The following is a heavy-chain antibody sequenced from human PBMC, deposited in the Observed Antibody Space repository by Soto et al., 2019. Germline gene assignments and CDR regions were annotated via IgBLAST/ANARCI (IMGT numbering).Heavy chain of an antibody. D-gene: IGHD2-2*01. J-gene: IGHJ6*02. CDR3: ARSQGSSTSLEIYYYYYYGIDV. CDR2: IIPISGTA. V-gene: IGHV1-69*01. Sequence: QVQLVQSGAEVKKPGSSVKVSCKASGGTFSSYAISWVRQAPGEGLGWMGGIIPISGTANYAQKFQGRVTITADDSTSTAYMELSSLRSEDTAVYYCARSQGSSTSLEIYYYYYYGIDVWGQGTTVTVSS. CDR1: GGTFSSYA.